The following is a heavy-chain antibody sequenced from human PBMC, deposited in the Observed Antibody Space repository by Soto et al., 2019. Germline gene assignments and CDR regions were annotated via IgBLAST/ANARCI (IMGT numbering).Heavy chain of an antibody. CDR2: IGTSDDT. V-gene: IGHV3-13*01. J-gene: IGHJ4*02. Sequence: EVQLVESGGALVPPGGSLRLSCAASGFTFSYYDMHWVRQAEGKGLEWVADIGTSDDTYYADSVQGRFSISREDAKDSLYLQMSSLSAEDTAVYYCARGLLGAIDYWGQGTLVTVSA. D-gene: IGHD3-16*01. CDR1: GFTFSYYD. CDR3: ARGLLGAIDY.